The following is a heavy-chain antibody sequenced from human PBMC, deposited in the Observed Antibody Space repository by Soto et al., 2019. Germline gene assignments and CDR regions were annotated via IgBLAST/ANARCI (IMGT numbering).Heavy chain of an antibody. Sequence: QLQLQESGPGLVKPSETLSLTCTVSGGSISSSSYYWGWIRQPPGKGLEWIGSIYYSGSTYYNPSPTRPLTISVAAYTSHFPLKLSSVTAADTAGYYCARRTGANAFAIWGQGTMVTVSS. V-gene: IGHV4-39*02. J-gene: IGHJ3*02. CDR2: IYYSGST. CDR1: GGSISSSSYY. D-gene: IGHD4-17*01. CDR3: ARRTGANAFAI.